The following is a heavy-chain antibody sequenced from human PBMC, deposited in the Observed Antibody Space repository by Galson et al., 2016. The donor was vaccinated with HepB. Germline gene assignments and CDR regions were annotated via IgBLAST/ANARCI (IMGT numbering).Heavy chain of an antibody. D-gene: IGHD2-15*01. J-gene: IGHJ5*02. V-gene: IGHV3-30*18. CDR1: GFTFSNYA. Sequence: SLRLSCAASGFTFSNYAMSWVRQAPGKGLGWVAGLSYNGLNQHYPDSLMGRFTVSRDNSKSIMYLQMDSLRPDDTAVYYCTKQVAEGGLGDTWGQGTAVTVSS. CDR3: TKQVAEGGLGDT. CDR2: LSYNGLNQ.